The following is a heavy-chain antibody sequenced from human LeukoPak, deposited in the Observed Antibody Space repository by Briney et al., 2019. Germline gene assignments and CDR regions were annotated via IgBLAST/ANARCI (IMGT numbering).Heavy chain of an antibody. CDR2: INAGNGNT. D-gene: IGHD5-18*01. J-gene: IGHJ4*02. CDR3: ASDGWVTTYYFDY. CDR1: GFTFTNYA. V-gene: IGHV1-3*01. Sequence: ASVKVSCKASGFTFTNYAVHWVRQAPGQRLEWMGWINAGNGNTEYSQKFQGRDTITRDTSARTAYMELSSLRSEDTAVYYCASDGWVTTYYFDYWGQGTLVTVSS.